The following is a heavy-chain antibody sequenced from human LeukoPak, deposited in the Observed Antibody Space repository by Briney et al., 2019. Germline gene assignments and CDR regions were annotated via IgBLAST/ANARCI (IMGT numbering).Heavy chain of an antibody. CDR3: ARVVPAAPDAYYDYYMDV. CDR1: GGTFSSYT. CDR2: IIPILGIA. Sequence: SVKVSCKASGGTFSSYTISWVRQAPGQGLECMGRIIPILGIANYAQKFQGRVTITADKSTSTAYMELSSLISEDTAVYYCARVVPAAPDAYYDYYMDVWGKGTTVTVSS. V-gene: IGHV1-69*02. D-gene: IGHD2-2*01. J-gene: IGHJ6*03.